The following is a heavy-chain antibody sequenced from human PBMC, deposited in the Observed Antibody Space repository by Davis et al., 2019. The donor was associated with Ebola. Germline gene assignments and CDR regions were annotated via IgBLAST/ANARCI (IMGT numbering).Heavy chain of an antibody. CDR1: GYTFTRYG. Sequence: ASVKVSCKASGYTFTRYGISWVRQAPGQGFEWMGIINPSGSRTTYAQNFQGRLTMSSDTSTSTVYMDLSSLASEDTAVYFCAREGPGSGTYYKAFDYWGQGALVTVSS. CDR3: AREGPGSGTYYKAFDY. V-gene: IGHV1-46*01. D-gene: IGHD3-10*01. CDR2: INPSGSRT. J-gene: IGHJ4*02.